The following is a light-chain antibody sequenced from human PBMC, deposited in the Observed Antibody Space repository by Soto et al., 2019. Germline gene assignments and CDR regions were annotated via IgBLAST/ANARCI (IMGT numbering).Light chain of an antibody. Sequence: EIVMTQSPATLSVSPGERVTLSCRASQSINNKVAWYQQKPGQAPRLLIYGASTRATGISARFSGSGSGTEFTLTISSLQSEDFAVYYCQQYGSSTGTFGQGTKVDIK. V-gene: IGKV3-15*01. J-gene: IGKJ1*01. CDR2: GAS. CDR3: QQYGSSTGT. CDR1: QSINNK.